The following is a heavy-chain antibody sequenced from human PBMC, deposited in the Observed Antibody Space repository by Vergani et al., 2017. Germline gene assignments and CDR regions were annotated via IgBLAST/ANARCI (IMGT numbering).Heavy chain of an antibody. CDR3: ARSIGYCTSGSCRPYYFDL. CDR2: VNFVTGAA. CDR1: GYIFKNYY. Sequence: QVQLVQSGAAVKKPGASAKVSCTASGYIFKNYYMHWLRLAPGQGFQWMGVVNFVTGAATSPQKFEGRITMTRDTSTATFYMDLSSLKYEDTAFYYCARSIGYCTSGSCRPYYFDLWGQGTLVTVSS. D-gene: IGHD2-15*01. V-gene: IGHV1-46*02. J-gene: IGHJ4*02.